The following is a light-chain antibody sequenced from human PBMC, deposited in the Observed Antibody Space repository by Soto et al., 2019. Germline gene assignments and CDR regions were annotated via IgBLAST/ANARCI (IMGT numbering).Light chain of an antibody. J-gene: IGLJ6*01. CDR2: DVS. Sequence: QSALTQPASVSGSPGQSITISCTGTSSDVGGYNYVSWYQQHPGKAPKLMIYDVSNRPSGVCNRFSGSKSGNTASLTISGLQADDEADYYCSSYTSSSTRTNVFGNGTKLTVL. CDR3: SSYTSSSTRTNV. V-gene: IGLV2-14*01. CDR1: SSDVGGYNY.